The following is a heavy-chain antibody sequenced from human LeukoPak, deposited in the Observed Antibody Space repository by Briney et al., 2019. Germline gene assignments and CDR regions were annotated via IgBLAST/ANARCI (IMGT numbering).Heavy chain of an antibody. Sequence: GESLQISCKGSGYSFTSYWIGWVRQMPGKGLEWMGIIYPGDSDTRYSPSFQGQVTISADKSISTAYLQWSSLKASDTAMYYCARRRSRAGYCSSTSCSFDPWGQGTLVTVSS. CDR3: ARRRSRAGYCSSTSCSFDP. CDR2: IYPGDSDT. D-gene: IGHD2-2*01. J-gene: IGHJ5*02. CDR1: GYSFTSYW. V-gene: IGHV5-51*01.